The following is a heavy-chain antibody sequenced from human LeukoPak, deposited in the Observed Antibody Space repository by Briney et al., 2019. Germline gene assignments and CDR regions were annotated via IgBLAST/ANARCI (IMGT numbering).Heavy chain of an antibody. J-gene: IGHJ5*02. D-gene: IGHD6-19*01. Sequence: PGGSLRLSCAASGFTFSSYWMSWVRQAPGKGLEWVANVKQDGSEKYYVDSVKGRFTISRDNAKNSLYLQMNSLRAEDTAVYYCARDGVNGQWLVSNWFDPWGQGTLVTVSS. CDR1: GFTFSSYW. V-gene: IGHV3-7*05. CDR3: ARDGVNGQWLVSNWFDP. CDR2: VKQDGSEK.